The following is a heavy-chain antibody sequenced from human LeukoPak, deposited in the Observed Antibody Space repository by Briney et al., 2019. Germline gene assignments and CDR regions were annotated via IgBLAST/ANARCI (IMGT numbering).Heavy chain of an antibody. CDR1: GFTFSSYA. Sequence: HPGGSLRLSCAASGFTFSSYAMSWVRQAPGKGLEWVSAISGSGGSTYYADSVKGRFTISRDNSKNTLYLQMNSLRAEDTAVYYCAKRVGPGRAFDIWGQGTMVTVSA. V-gene: IGHV3-23*01. J-gene: IGHJ3*02. CDR2: ISGSGGST. D-gene: IGHD3-10*01. CDR3: AKRVGPGRAFDI.